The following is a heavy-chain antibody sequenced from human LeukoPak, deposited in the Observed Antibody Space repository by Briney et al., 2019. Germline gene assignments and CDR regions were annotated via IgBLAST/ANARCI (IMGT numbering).Heavy chain of an antibody. J-gene: IGHJ4*02. CDR1: GFTFSSYS. V-gene: IGHV3-21*01. CDR2: ISSSSSYT. CDR3: ARPRATGIAVAGIGY. D-gene: IGHD6-19*01. Sequence: GGSLRLSCAASGFTFSSYSMNWVRQAPGKGLEWVSSISSSSSYTYYADSVKGRFTISRDNAKNSLYLQMNSLRAEDTAVYYCARPRATGIAVAGIGYWGQGTLVTVSS.